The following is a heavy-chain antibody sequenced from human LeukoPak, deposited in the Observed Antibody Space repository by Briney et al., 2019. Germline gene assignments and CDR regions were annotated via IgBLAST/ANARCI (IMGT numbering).Heavy chain of an antibody. Sequence: GGSLRLSCAASGFTFSSYGMHWVRQAPGKGLEWVAVISYDGSNKYYADSVKGRFTISRDNSKNTLYLQMNSLRAEDTAVYYCAKDYYDSSGYYPDYRGQGTLVTVSS. CDR3: AKDYYDSSGYYPDY. CDR2: ISYDGSNK. CDR1: GFTFSSYG. D-gene: IGHD3-22*01. J-gene: IGHJ4*02. V-gene: IGHV3-30*18.